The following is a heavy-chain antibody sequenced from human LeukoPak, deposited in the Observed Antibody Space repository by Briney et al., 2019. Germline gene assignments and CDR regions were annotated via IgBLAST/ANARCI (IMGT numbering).Heavy chain of an antibody. V-gene: IGHV3-21*01. Sequence: GGALRLSCAASGFTFSSYSMNWGRQAPGKGLEWVSSISSSSSYIYYADSVKGRFTISRDNAKNSLYLQMNSMSAEDTAVYYCARESLLVGYKPPFDYWGQGTLVTVSS. CDR1: GFTFSSYS. CDR2: ISSSSSYI. CDR3: ARESLLVGYKPPFDY. D-gene: IGHD5-24*01. J-gene: IGHJ4*02.